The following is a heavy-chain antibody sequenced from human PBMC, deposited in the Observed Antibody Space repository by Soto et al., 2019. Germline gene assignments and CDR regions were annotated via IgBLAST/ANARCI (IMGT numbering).Heavy chain of an antibody. Sequence: QVQLVQSGAEVKKPGSSVKVSCKASGGSLSNYGISWVRQAPGQGLEWMGAINPVFGTPNYAQKFQDRVTITADESTTTVYMEVRSLTSDDTAVYYCARGDATKIVVTTYYAMDVWGQGTTVTVSS. V-gene: IGHV1-69*12. D-gene: IGHD3-22*01. CDR1: GGSLSNYG. CDR3: ARGDATKIVVTTYYAMDV. CDR2: INPVFGTP. J-gene: IGHJ6*02.